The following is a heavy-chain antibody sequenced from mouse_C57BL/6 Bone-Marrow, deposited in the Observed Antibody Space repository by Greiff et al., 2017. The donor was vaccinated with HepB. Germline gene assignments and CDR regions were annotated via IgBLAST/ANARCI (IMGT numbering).Heavy chain of an antibody. V-gene: IGHV1-50*01. CDR1: GYTFTSYW. CDR2: IDPSDSYT. J-gene: IGHJ3*01. D-gene: IGHD2-5*01. CDR3: ARKPDDSNSAWFAY. Sequence: QVQLQQPGAELVKPGASVKLSCKASGYTFTSYWMQWVKQRPGQGLEWIGEIDPSDSYTNYNQKFKGKATLTVDTSSSTAYMQLSSLTSEDSAVYYCARKPDDSNSAWFAYWGQGTLVTVSA.